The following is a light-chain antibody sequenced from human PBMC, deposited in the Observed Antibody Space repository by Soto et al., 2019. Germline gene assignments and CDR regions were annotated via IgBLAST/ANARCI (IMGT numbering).Light chain of an antibody. J-gene: IGKJ2*01. CDR1: QNIGRD. CDR3: QQLNAVPYT. V-gene: IGKV1-39*01. Sequence: DIQVTQSPSSLSASVGDRVTITCRASQNIGRDLNWYQQKPGKAPKLLIFAASSLQRGVPARFSGSGSGTEFTLTISSLQPEDFATYYCQQLNAVPYTFGQGTKVEIK. CDR2: AAS.